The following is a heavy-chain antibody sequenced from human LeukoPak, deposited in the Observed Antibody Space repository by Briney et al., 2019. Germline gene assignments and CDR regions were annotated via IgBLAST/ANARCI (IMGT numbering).Heavy chain of an antibody. J-gene: IGHJ4*02. V-gene: IGHV4-59*01. CDR2: IYYSGST. CDR3: ARVSRLRLFYYFDC. CDR1: GGSISSYY. Sequence: NPSETLSLTCTVSGGSISSYYWSWIRQPPGKGLEWIGYIYYSGSTNYNPSLKSRVTISVDTSKNQFSLKLSSVTAADTAGYYCARVSRLRLFYYFDCWGQGTLVTVSS. D-gene: IGHD5-12*01.